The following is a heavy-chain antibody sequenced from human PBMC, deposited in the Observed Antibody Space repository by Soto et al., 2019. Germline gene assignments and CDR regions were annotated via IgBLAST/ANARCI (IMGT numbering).Heavy chain of an antibody. CDR1: GFTFSSYS. V-gene: IGHV3-48*02. J-gene: IGHJ6*02. CDR3: ARVPGGFSGWYLYGMDV. CDR2: ISSSSSTI. Sequence: LSLTCAASGFTFSSYSMNWVRQAPGKGLEWVSYISSSSSTIYYADSVKGRFTISRDNAKNSLYLQMNSLRDEDTAVYYCARVPGGFSGWYLYGMDVWGQGTTVTVSS. D-gene: IGHD6-19*01.